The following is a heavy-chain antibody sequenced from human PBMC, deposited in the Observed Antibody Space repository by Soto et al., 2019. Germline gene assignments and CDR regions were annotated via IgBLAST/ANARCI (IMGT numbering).Heavy chain of an antibody. CDR3: ASGYGGIETPFDC. CDR2: INPNNGNT. CDR1: GYTFTGYY. J-gene: IGHJ4*02. V-gene: IGHV1-3*01. Sequence: AAVKVSCKASGYTFTGYYMHWVRQAPGQGLEWMGWINPNNGNTKYSQKFQGRVTITRDTSASTAYMELSSLRSEDTAVYYCASGYGGIETPFDCWGQGTLVTVSS. D-gene: IGHD6-13*01.